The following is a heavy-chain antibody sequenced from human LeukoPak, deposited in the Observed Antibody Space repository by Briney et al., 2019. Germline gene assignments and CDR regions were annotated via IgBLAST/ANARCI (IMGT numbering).Heavy chain of an antibody. CDR2: ISGSGGST. V-gene: IGHV3-23*01. CDR1: GFTVSSNY. J-gene: IGHJ5*02. CDR3: AKDPYSSSWYWFDP. Sequence: GGSLRFSCAASGFTVSSNYMSWVRQAPGKGLEWVSAISGSGGSTYYADSVKGRFTISRDNSKNTLYLQMNSLRAEDTAVYYCAKDPYSSSWYWFDPLGPGNPGHRLL. D-gene: IGHD6-13*01.